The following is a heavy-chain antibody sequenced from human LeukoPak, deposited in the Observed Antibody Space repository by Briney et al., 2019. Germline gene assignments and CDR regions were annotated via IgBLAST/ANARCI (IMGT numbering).Heavy chain of an antibody. CDR1: GFTFSSYS. CDR2: ISSSSSYI. V-gene: IGHV3-21*01. Sequence: PGGSLRLSCAASGFTFSSYSMNWVRQAPGKGLEWVSSISSSSSYIYHADSVKGRFTISRDNAKNSLYLQMNSLRAEDTAVYYCARSLTPYYYDSNNFDYWGQGTLVTVSS. CDR3: ARSLTPYYYDSNNFDY. D-gene: IGHD3-22*01. J-gene: IGHJ4*02.